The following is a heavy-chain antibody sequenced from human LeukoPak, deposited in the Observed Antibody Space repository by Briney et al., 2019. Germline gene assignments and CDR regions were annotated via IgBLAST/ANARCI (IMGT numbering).Heavy chain of an antibody. D-gene: IGHD6-13*01. V-gene: IGHV4-34*01. CDR1: GGSFSGYY. Sequence: SETLSLTCAVYGGSFSGYYWSWIRQPPGKGLEWIGEINHSGSTNYNPSLKSRVTISVDTSKNKFSLKLSSVTAADTAVYYCARGRDSSSLYAHYWGERTLVTVSS. CDR3: ARGRDSSSLYAHY. CDR2: INHSGST. J-gene: IGHJ4*02.